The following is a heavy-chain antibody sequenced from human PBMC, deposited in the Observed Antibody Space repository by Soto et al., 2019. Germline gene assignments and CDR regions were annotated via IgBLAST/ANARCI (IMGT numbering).Heavy chain of an antibody. Sequence: PGGSLSLSCAASGFIFRNFGMHWVRRAPGKGLERVATISGDVNDQYYPASMKGRFTISRDNFNNTLYLQLNSLRPEDTAVYHCVQGASTAHQPLDSWGQGVLVTVSS. CDR2: ISGDVNDQ. CDR1: GFIFRNFG. V-gene: IGHV3-30*03. J-gene: IGHJ4*02. D-gene: IGHD1-26*01. CDR3: VQGASTAHQPLDS.